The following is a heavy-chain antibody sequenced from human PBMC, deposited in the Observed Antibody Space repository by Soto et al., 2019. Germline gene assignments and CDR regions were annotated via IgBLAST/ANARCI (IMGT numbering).Heavy chain of an antibody. CDR2: INHSGST. D-gene: IGHD6-6*01. V-gene: IGHV4-34*01. CDR3: ARFRPTYSSLYYYYYMDV. CDR1: GGSFSGYY. J-gene: IGHJ6*03. Sequence: PSETLSLTCAVYGGSFSGYYWSWIRQPPGKGLEWIGEINHSGSTNYNPSLKSRVTISVDTSKNQFSLKLSSVTAADTAVYYCARFRPTYSSLYYYYYMDVWGKGTTVTVSS.